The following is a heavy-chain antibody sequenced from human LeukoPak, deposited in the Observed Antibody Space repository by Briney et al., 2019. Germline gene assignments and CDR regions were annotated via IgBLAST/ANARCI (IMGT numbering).Heavy chain of an antibody. CDR1: GYTFTSYG. CDR2: ISAYNGNT. J-gene: IGHJ3*02. Sequence: ASVKVSCQTSGYTFTSYGISWVRQAPGQGLEWMGWISAYNGNTNYAQKLQGRVTMTTDTSTSTAYMELRSLRSDDTAVYYCARVMVRFGEFFLAGDAFDIWGQGTMVTVSS. V-gene: IGHV1-18*01. CDR3: ARVMVRFGEFFLAGDAFDI. D-gene: IGHD3-10*01.